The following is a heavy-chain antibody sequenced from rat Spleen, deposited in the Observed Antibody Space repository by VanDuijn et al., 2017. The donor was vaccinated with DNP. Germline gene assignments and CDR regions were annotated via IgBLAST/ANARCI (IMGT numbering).Heavy chain of an antibody. J-gene: IGHJ2*01. CDR3: ARRGTYYFDY. Sequence: EVQLVESGGGLVQPGRSLKLSCAASGFTFSYYGMAWVRQAPAKGLEWVATISYNGGTPYYRDSVKGRFTISRDNAQSTLYLQMDSLRSEDTATYYCARRGTYYFDYWGQGVMVTVSS. CDR2: ISYNGGTP. CDR1: GFTFSYYG. V-gene: IGHV5-29*01. D-gene: IGHD4-3*01.